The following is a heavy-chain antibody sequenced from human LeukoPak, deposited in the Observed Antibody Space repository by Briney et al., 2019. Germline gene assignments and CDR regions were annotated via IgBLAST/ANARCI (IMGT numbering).Heavy chain of an antibody. Sequence: GGALRLSCAATGLTVSSNYMTWVRQAPGKGLEWVSVFYNGINTYYADSVKGRFTTSRDNSKNTLYLQMNSLRVEDTAVYFCARVGSGNTFGYGDYWGQGTLVTVSS. V-gene: IGHV3-66*01. D-gene: IGHD5-18*01. CDR2: FYNGINT. CDR1: GLTVSSNY. J-gene: IGHJ4*02. CDR3: ARVGSGNTFGYGDY.